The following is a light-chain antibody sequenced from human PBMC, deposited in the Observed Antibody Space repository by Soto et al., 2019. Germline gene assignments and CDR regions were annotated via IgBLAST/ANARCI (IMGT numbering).Light chain of an antibody. CDR2: DVI. V-gene: IGLV2-11*01. Sequence: QSALTQPPSASGSPGQSVTISCTGTSRDVGGYNYVSWYQHHPGKAPKLMIYDVIKRPSGVPDRFSGSKSGITASLTISGLQADDEADYYCCSYAATSTLVFGGGTKLTVL. J-gene: IGLJ3*02. CDR3: CSYAATSTLV. CDR1: SRDVGGYNY.